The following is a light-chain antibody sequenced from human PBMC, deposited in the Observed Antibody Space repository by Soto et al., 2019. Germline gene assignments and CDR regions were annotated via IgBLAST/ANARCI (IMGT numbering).Light chain of an antibody. V-gene: IGLV2-8*01. CDR2: EVT. CDR1: SSDVGDNNY. J-gene: IGLJ2*01. CDR3: TSYACSYHDVV. Sequence: QSALTQPPSASGSPGQSVTISCTGTSSDVGDNNYVSWYQQHPGKAPKLMIFEVTKRPSGVPDRFSGSKSGNTASLTVSGLQAEDEADYYCTSYACSYHDVVFGGGTKLTVL.